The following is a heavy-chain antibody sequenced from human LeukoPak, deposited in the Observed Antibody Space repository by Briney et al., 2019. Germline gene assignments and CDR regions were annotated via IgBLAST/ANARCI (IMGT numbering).Heavy chain of an antibody. V-gene: IGHV3-53*01. Sequence: GGSLRLSCAASGFTVSSNYMSWVRQAPGKGLEWVSVIYSGGSTYYADSVKGRFTISRDNSKNTLYLQMNSLRAEDTAVYYCARDLPGQQGDYWGQGTLVTVSS. J-gene: IGHJ4*02. CDR1: GFTVSSNY. D-gene: IGHD6-13*01. CDR3: ARDLPGQQGDY. CDR2: IYSGGST.